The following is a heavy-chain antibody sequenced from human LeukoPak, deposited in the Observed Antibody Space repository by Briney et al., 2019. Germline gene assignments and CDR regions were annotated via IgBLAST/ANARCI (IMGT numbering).Heavy chain of an antibody. CDR3: ARDGSSSFEEISCDY. CDR2: IWYDGSNK. D-gene: IGHD6-13*01. V-gene: IGHV3-33*08. Sequence: TGGSLRLSCAASGFTFSSYGMHWVRQAPGKGLEWVAVIWYDGSNKYYADSVKGRFTISRDNSKNTLYLQMNSLRAEDTAVYYCARDGSSSFEEISCDYWGQGTLVTVSS. J-gene: IGHJ4*02. CDR1: GFTFSSYG.